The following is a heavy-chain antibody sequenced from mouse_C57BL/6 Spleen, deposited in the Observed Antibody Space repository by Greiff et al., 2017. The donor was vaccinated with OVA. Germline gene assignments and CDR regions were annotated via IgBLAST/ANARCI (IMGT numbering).Heavy chain of an antibody. J-gene: IGHJ2*01. CDR1: GFTFRNYW. V-gene: IGHV6-3*01. D-gene: IGHD1-1*01. Sequence: EVKLEESGGGLVQPGGSMKLSCVASGFTFRNYWMNWVRQSPEKGLEWVAQIRLKSDNYATHYAESVKGRFTISRDDSKSSVYLQMNNLRAEDTGIYYCNLYYYGSVDYWGQGTTLTVSS. CDR3: NLYYYGSVDY. CDR2: IRLKSDNYAT.